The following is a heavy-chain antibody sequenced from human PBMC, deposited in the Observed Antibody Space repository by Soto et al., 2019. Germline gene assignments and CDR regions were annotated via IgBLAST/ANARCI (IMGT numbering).Heavy chain of an antibody. J-gene: IGHJ4*02. V-gene: IGHV4-39*01. CDR3: ARFRKHGSGFDY. Sequence: QLQLQESGPGLVKPSETLSLTCTVSGGSISSSSYYWGWIRQPPGKGLEWIGSIYYSGSTYYNPSLKSRVTISVDTSKNQSSLKLSSVTAADTAVYYCARFRKHGSGFDYWGQGTLVTVSS. D-gene: IGHD2-15*01. CDR2: IYYSGST. CDR1: GGSISSSSYY.